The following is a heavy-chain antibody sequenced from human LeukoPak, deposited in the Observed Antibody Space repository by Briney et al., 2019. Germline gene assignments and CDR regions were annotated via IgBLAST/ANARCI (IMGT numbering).Heavy chain of an antibody. D-gene: IGHD6-25*01. J-gene: IGHJ4*02. CDR3: ASDIAAAATGDY. V-gene: IGHV4-59*12. CDR1: GGSISGYY. Sequence: PSETLSLTCTVSGGSISGYYWSWIRQPPGKGLEWIGYISNSGSTNYNPSLKSRVTISVDKSKNQFSLKLSSVTAADTAVYYCASDIAAAATGDYWGQGTLVTVSS. CDR2: ISNSGST.